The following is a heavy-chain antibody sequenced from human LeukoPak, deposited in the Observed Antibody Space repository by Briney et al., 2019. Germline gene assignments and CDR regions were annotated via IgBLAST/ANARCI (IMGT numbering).Heavy chain of an antibody. CDR2: MNPNSGNT. CDR3: ARMSGYSYGPFDY. CDR1: GYTFTSYD. J-gene: IGHJ4*02. V-gene: IGHV1-8*03. D-gene: IGHD5-18*01. Sequence: ASVKVSCKASGYTFTSYDINWVRQATGQGLEWMGWMNPNSGNTGYAQKFQGRVTITRNTSISTAYMELSSLRSEDTAVYYCARMSGYSYGPFDYWGQGTLVTVSS.